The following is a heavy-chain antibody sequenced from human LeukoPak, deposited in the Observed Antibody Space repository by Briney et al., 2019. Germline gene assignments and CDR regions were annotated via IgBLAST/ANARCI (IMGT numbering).Heavy chain of an antibody. V-gene: IGHV3-53*01. D-gene: IGHD3-22*01. CDR2: IYSGGST. J-gene: IGHJ4*02. CDR1: GFTVSSNC. CDR3: ASPYYYDSSGYLTPPGY. Sequence: GGSLRLSCAASGFTVSSNCMSWVRQAPGKGLEWVSVIYSGGSTYYADSVKGRFTISRDNSKNTLYLQMNSLRAEDTAVYYCASPYYYDSSGYLTPPGYWGQGTLVTVSS.